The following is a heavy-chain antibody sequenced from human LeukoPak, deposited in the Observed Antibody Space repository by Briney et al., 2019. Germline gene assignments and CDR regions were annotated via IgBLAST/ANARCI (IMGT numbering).Heavy chain of an antibody. V-gene: IGHV3-64D*09. CDR2: ISSNGGST. D-gene: IGHD4-17*01. CDR3: EKDMTTVTTDRKSMDV. CDR1: GFTFSSYA. J-gene: IGHJ6*02. Sequence: PGGSLRLSCAAPGFTFSSYAMHWVRQAPGKGLEYVSAISSNGGSTYYADSMKGRFTISRDNSKNTLYLQMSSLRPEDTAVYYCEKDMTTVTTDRKSMDVWGQGTAVTVSS.